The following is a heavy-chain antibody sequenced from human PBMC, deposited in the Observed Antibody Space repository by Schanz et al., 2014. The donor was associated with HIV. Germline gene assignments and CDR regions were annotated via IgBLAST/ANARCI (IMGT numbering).Heavy chain of an antibody. CDR1: GFTFDDYA. V-gene: IGHV3-9*01. J-gene: IGHJ6*02. CDR2: ITRNGLNT. CDR3: AKDRPAGIAAAAGMDV. Sequence: VQLGESGGGVVQPGRSLRLSCAASGFTFDDYAMHWVRQAPGKGLEWVSGITRNGLNTDYADSVKGRFTISRDNAKNSLYLQMNSLRAEDTALYFCAKDRPAGIAAAAGMDVWGQGTTVTVSS. D-gene: IGHD6-13*01.